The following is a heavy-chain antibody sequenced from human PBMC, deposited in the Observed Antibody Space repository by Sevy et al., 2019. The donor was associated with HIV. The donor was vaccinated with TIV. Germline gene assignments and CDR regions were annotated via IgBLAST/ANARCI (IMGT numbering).Heavy chain of an antibody. V-gene: IGHV3-33*03. J-gene: IGHJ4*02. CDR2: IWYGGKNA. CDR1: GFTFSNFG. Sequence: GGSLRLSCAASGFTFSNFGMHWARQVPGGGLEWVAIIWYGGKNAYYADSVKGRFTISRDNAKNSVYLQMNSLRPEDTAIYYCARGNSGSFDYWGQGTLVTVSS. CDR3: ARGNSGSFDY. D-gene: IGHD3-22*01.